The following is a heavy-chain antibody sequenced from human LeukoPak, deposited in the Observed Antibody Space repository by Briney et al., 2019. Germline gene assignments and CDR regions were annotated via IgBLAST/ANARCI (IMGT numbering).Heavy chain of an antibody. CDR2: ISYDGSNK. Sequence: GGSLRLSCAASGFTFSNYWMSWVRQAPGKGLEWVAVISYDGSNKYYADSVKGRFTISRDNSKNTLYLQMNSLRAEDTAVYYCAKDGYSGYDVFDYWGQGTLVTVSS. CDR1: GFTFSNYW. D-gene: IGHD5-12*01. J-gene: IGHJ4*02. CDR3: AKDGYSGYDVFDY. V-gene: IGHV3-30*18.